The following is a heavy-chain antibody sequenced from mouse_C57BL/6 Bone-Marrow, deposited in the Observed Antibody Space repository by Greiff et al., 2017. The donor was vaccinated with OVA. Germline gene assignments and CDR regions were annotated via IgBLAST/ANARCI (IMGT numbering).Heavy chain of an antibody. J-gene: IGHJ4*01. CDR3: ARNSITTVVGAMDY. CDR1: GFSLTSYA. V-gene: IGHV2-9-1*01. Sequence: VQVVESGPGLVAPSQSLSITCTVSGFSLTSYAISWVRQPPGKGLEWLGVIWTGGGTNYNSALKSRLSISKDNSKSQVFLKMNSLQTDDTARYYCARNSITTVVGAMDYWGQGTSVTVSS. D-gene: IGHD1-1*01. CDR2: IWTGGGT.